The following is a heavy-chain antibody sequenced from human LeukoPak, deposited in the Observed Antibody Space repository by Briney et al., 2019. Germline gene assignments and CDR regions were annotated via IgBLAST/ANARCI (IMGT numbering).Heavy chain of an antibody. D-gene: IGHD2-2*01. J-gene: IGHJ5*02. CDR2: ISAYNGNT. CDR1: GYTFTSYG. CDR3: ARASISLAVPAAKNWFDP. V-gene: IGHV1-18*04. Sequence: GASVKVSCKASGYTFTSYGISWVRQAPGQGLEWMGWISAYNGNTNYAQKLQGRVTMTTDTSTSTAYMELRSLRSDDTAVYYCARASISLAVPAAKNWFDPWGQGTLVTVSS.